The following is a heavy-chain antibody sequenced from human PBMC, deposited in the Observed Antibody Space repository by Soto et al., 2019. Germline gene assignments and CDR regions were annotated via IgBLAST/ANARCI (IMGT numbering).Heavy chain of an antibody. D-gene: IGHD3-3*01. J-gene: IGHJ6*03. V-gene: IGHV4-59*01. CDR1: GGSISSYY. Sequence: SETLSLTCTVSGGSISSYYWSWIRQPPGKGLEWIGYIYYSGSTNYNPSLKSRVTISVDTSKNQFSLKLSSVTAADTAVYYCARVRSGYYLYYYYYMDVWGKGTTVTVSS. CDR2: IYYSGST. CDR3: ARVRSGYYLYYYYYMDV.